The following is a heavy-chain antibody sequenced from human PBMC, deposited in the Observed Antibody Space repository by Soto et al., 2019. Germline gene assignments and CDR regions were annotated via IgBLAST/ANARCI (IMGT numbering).Heavy chain of an antibody. Sequence: GVSLKIECRGCGYSFTSYWMGRVRKMPGKGLEWMGIIYPGDSDTRYSPSFQGQVTISADKSISTAYLQWSSLKASDTAMYYCARSDFAGAFDIWGQGTMVTVSS. CDR1: GYSFTSYW. CDR2: IYPGDSDT. D-gene: IGHD2-21*01. CDR3: ARSDFAGAFDI. V-gene: IGHV5-51*01. J-gene: IGHJ3*02.